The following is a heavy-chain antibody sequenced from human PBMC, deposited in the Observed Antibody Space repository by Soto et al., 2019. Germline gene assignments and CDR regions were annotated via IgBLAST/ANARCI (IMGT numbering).Heavy chain of an antibody. CDR2: IYYSGST. CDR1: GGSISSGGYY. J-gene: IGHJ5*02. V-gene: IGHV4-31*03. D-gene: IGHD6-6*01. Sequence: SETLSLTCTVSGGSISSGGYYWSWIRQHPGKGLEWIGYIYYSGSTYYNPSLKSRVTISVDTSKNQFSLKLSSVTAADTAVYYCAGDREYSSWFDPWGQGTLVTVSS. CDR3: AGDREYSSWFDP.